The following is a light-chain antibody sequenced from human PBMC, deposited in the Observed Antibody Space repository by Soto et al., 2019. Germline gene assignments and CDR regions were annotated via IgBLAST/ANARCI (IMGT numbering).Light chain of an antibody. V-gene: IGKV3D-20*02. Sequence: IVLTPSPDTLSLSPGERATLSCRASQRVSNTYLAWYQQKPGQAPRLLIYDASTRATGVPDRFGGRGSGTDFTLTISRLEPEDFAVYYCQQRSNWPAWTFGQGTKVDI. J-gene: IGKJ1*01. CDR3: QQRSNWPAWT. CDR1: QRVSNTY. CDR2: DAS.